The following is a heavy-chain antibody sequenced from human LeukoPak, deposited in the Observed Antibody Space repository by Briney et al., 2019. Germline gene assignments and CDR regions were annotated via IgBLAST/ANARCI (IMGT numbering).Heavy chain of an antibody. CDR3: ASISMGSGSYGEDYFGMDG. CDR1: GFTASSNY. D-gene: IGHD3-10*01. Sequence: GGSLRLSCVASGFTASSNYMSWVRQAPGQGREWVSVIYRGGSTYYADYVKGRFTMTRDNSKNTLYIQMNSLRAEDTAVYYCASISMGSGSYGEDYFGMDGWGQRPTVTVSS. J-gene: IGHJ6*02. V-gene: IGHV3-53*01. CDR2: IYRGGST.